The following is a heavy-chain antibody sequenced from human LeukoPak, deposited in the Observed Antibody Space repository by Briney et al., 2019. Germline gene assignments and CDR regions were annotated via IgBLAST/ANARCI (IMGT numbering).Heavy chain of an antibody. CDR1: EDSVSGYY. D-gene: IGHD3-3*01. CDR2: FHYSGTN. CDR3: ARVRDYYDFWSGDPYFDY. Sequence: SETLSLTCTVSEDSVSGYYWSWIRQPPGKGLEYLAFFHYSGTNNYNPSLKSRFTVSVDTSKNQFSLTMTSVTAADTAVYYCARVRDYYDFWSGDPYFDYWGQGTLVTVSS. J-gene: IGHJ4*02. V-gene: IGHV4-59*02.